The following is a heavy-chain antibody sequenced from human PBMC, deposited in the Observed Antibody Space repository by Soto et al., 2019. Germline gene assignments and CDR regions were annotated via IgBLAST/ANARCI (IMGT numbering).Heavy chain of an antibody. D-gene: IGHD6-6*01. CDR2: INPRGGST. V-gene: IGHV1-46*01. CDR1: GYTFTSYY. CDR3: AVDSLAAWGDYYYYYGMDF. Sequence: ASVKVSCKASGYTFTSYYMHWVRQAPGHGLEWMGIINPRGGSTSYAQKFQGRVTMTRDTSTSTVYMELSSLRSEDTAVYYCAVDSLAAWGDYYYYYGMDFWGQGTTVTVSS. J-gene: IGHJ6*02.